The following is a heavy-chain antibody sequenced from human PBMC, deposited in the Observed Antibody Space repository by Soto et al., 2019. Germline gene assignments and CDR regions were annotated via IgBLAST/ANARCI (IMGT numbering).Heavy chain of an antibody. CDR2: IIPIFGTA. D-gene: IGHD5-12*01. Sequence: ASVKVSCKASGGTFSSYAISWVRQAPGQGLEWMGGIIPIFGTANYAQKFQGRVTITADESTSTAYMELSSLRSEDTAVYYCARDEVDIVATIGPPYYYGMDVWGQGTTVTVSS. V-gene: IGHV1-69*13. J-gene: IGHJ6*02. CDR3: ARDEVDIVATIGPPYYYGMDV. CDR1: GGTFSSYA.